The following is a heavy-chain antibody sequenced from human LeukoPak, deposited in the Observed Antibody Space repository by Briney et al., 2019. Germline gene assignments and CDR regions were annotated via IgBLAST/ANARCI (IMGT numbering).Heavy chain of an antibody. D-gene: IGHD3-10*01. V-gene: IGHV3-23*01. CDR1: GFTFSSYA. CDR3: AKANYYGSGDTAFDI. CDR2: MSHSGGST. Sequence: QPGGSLRLSCAASGFTFSSYAMSWIRQAPGKGLEWVSVMSHSGGSTYYADSVKGRFTISRDNSKNTLYLQMNSLRAEDTAVYYCAKANYYGSGDTAFDIWGQGTMVTVSS. J-gene: IGHJ3*02.